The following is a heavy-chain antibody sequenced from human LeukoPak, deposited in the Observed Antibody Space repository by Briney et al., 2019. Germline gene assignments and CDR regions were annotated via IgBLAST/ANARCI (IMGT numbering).Heavy chain of an antibody. V-gene: IGHV3-9*01. CDR3: AKAVGATLRTSFDY. D-gene: IGHD1-26*01. J-gene: IGHJ4*02. CDR1: GFTFDDYA. CDR2: ISWNSGSI. Sequence: GGSLRLSCAASGFTFDDYAMHWVRQAPGKGLEWVSGISWNSGSIGYADSVKGRFTISRDNAKNSLYLQMNSLRAEDTALYYCAKAVGATLRTSFDYWGQGTLVTVSS.